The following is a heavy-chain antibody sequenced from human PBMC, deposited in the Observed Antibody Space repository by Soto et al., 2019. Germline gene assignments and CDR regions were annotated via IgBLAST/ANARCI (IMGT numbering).Heavy chain of an antibody. J-gene: IGHJ4*02. CDR2: ISSSSSYI. CDR1: GFTFSSYS. D-gene: IGHD6-6*01. Sequence: EVQLVESGGGLVKPGGSLRLSCAASGFTFSSYSMNWVRQAPGKGLEWVSSISSSSSYIYYADSVKGRFTISRDNAKNSLYLQMNSLGAKDTAVYYCASIAASDYDYWGQGTLVTVSS. V-gene: IGHV3-21*01. CDR3: ASIAASDYDY.